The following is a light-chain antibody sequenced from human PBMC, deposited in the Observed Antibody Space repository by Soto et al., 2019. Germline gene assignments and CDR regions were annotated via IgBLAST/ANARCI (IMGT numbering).Light chain of an antibody. Sequence: DIQMTQSPSSLSASIGDRVTITCRASRGINTYVNWYQQKPGKAPKLLIFSASTLQSGVPSRSSGGGSGTDFTFTISSLLPEDFATYYCQQTYTTPRTFGQGTKVDIK. CDR1: RGINTY. J-gene: IGKJ1*01. V-gene: IGKV1-39*01. CDR3: QQTYTTPRT. CDR2: SAS.